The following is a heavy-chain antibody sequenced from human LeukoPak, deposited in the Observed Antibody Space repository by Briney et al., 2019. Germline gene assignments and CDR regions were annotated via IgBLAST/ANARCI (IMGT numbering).Heavy chain of an antibody. J-gene: IGHJ1*01. CDR3: AREVYQYNNGYQSSGYLQD. CDR2: ISSSSSYI. V-gene: IGHV3-21*06. Sequence: GGSLRLSCAASGFIFGDCTMNWVRQAPGKGLEWVSSISSSSSYIYYADSLKGRFTISRDNAKNSLYLQMNSLRAEDTAVYYCAREVYQYNNGYQSSGYLQDWGQGTLVTVSP. CDR1: GFIFGDCT. D-gene: IGHD3-22*01.